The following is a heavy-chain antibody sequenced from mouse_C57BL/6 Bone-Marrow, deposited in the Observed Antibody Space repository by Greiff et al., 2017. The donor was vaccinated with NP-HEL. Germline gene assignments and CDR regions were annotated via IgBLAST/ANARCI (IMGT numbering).Heavy chain of an antibody. V-gene: IGHV2-2*01. D-gene: IGHD1-1*01. Sequence: VQLQQSGPGLVQPSQSLSITCTVSGFSLTSYGVHWVRQSPGKGLEWLGVIWRGGSTDYNAAFISRLSISKDNSKSQVFFKMNSLQADDTAIYYCARNGPEGSSYVYAMDYWGQGTSVTVSS. J-gene: IGHJ4*01. CDR1: GFSLTSYG. CDR3: ARNGPEGSSYVYAMDY. CDR2: IWRGGST.